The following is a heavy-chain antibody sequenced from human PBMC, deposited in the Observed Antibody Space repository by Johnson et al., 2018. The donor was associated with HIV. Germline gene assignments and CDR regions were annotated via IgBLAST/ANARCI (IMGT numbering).Heavy chain of an antibody. J-gene: IGHJ3*02. CDR2: IYITGGTNHT. V-gene: IGHV3-NL1*01. Sequence: QVQLMESGGGLVQPGGSLRLSCAASGFTFDDYGMSWVRQAPGKGLEWVSVIYITGGTNHTYYADSVKGRFTISRDNSKNRLYLQMNSLIAEDTAVYYCARDRWSTIMGAFDIWGQGTMVTVSS. CDR1: GFTFDDYG. D-gene: IGHD5/OR15-5a*01. CDR3: ARDRWSTIMGAFDI.